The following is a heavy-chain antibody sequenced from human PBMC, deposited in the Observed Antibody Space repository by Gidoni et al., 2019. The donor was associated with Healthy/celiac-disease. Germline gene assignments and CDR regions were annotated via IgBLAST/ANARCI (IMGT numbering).Heavy chain of an antibody. CDR1: GGTFRSYA. Sequence: VQLVQSGAEVKKRGSSVKVSCTDSGGTFRSYAISWVRQDPGQGLDRMGGISPICGTATYAQKFQRRVTITADESTSTAYMELSSLRSEDTAVYYCARPRPYYGDWALEYWGQGTLVTVSS. CDR3: ARPRPYYGDWALEY. V-gene: IGHV1-69*01. D-gene: IGHD4-17*01. CDR2: ISPICGTA. J-gene: IGHJ4*02.